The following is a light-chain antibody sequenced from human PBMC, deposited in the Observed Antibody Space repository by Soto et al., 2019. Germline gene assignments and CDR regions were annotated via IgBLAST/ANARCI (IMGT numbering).Light chain of an antibody. V-gene: IGKV3-15*01. CDR2: GAS. Sequence: EIVMTQSPATLSVSAGGRATLSCRASQSISDTLAWYQQKPGQAPRLLIQGASTRAPGFPARFSGSGSGTDFTLTISSLQSEDFAVYYCQQYNNWPWTFGQGTKVDIK. CDR1: QSISDT. CDR3: QQYNNWPWT. J-gene: IGKJ1*01.